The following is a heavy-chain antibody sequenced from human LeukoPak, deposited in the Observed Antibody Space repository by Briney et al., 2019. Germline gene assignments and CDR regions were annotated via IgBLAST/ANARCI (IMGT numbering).Heavy chain of an antibody. J-gene: IGHJ4*02. CDR1: GYTFTSYG. V-gene: IGHV1-18*01. CDR3: ARDSHDYVWGSYRYKFDY. CDR2: ISAYNGNT. D-gene: IGHD3-16*02. Sequence: ASVKVSCKASGYTFTSYGISWVRQAPGQGLEWMGWISAYNGNTNYAQKLQGRVTMTTDTSTSTAYMELRSLRSDDTAVYYCARDSHDYVWGSYRYKFDYWGQGTLVTVSS.